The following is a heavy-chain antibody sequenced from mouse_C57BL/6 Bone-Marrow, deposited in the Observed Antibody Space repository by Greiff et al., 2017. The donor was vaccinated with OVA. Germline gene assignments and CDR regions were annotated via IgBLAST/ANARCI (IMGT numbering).Heavy chain of an antibody. Sequence: EVKLVESGGGLVQSGRSLRLSCATSGFTFSDFYMEWVRQAPGKGLEWIAASRNKANDYTTEYSASVKGRFIVSRDTSQSILYLQMNALRAEDTAIDYCARDAGFYAMDDWGQGTSVTVSS. V-gene: IGHV7-1*01. CDR1: GFTFSDFY. CDR2: SRNKANDYTT. CDR3: ARDAGFYAMDD. J-gene: IGHJ4*01.